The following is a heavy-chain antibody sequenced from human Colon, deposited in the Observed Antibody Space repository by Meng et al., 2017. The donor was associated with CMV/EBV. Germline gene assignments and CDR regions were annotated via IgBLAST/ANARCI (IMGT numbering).Heavy chain of an antibody. CDR3: ARDQLSGHGMDV. CDR1: GYTFGTYD. V-gene: IGHV1-18*01. CDR2: IDTYRGDT. J-gene: IGHJ6*02. Sequence: ASVKVSCKASGYTFGTYDIYWVRQAPGQGLEWMGWIDTYRGDTKYAQHLQGRATMATDTSTNTAYMVLRSLRSDDAAVYYCARDQLSGHGMDVWGQGTTVTVSS. D-gene: IGHD2-2*01.